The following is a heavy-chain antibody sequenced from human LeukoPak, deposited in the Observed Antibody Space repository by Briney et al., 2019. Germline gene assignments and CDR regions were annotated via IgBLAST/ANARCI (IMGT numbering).Heavy chain of an antibody. V-gene: IGHV4-59*08. CDR1: GGSISSYY. J-gene: IGHJ2*01. CDR2: IYYSGST. Sequence: SETLSLTCTVSGGSISSYYWSWIRQPPGKGLEWIGYIYYSGSTNYNPSLKSRVTISVDTSKNQFSLKLSSVTAADTAMYFCARHIHSNYKSGWLFDLWGRGTLVTVSS. CDR3: ARHIHSNYKSGWLFDL. D-gene: IGHD4-11*01.